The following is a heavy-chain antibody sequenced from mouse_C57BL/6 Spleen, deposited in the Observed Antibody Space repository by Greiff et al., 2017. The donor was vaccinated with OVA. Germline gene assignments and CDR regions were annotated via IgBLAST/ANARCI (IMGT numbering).Heavy chain of an antibody. CDR2: IRSKSNNYAT. D-gene: IGHD2-2*01. CDR1: GFSFNTYA. V-gene: IGHV10-1*01. CDR3: VRIDYGYDDWCAD. J-gene: IGHJ3*01. Sequence: EVQVVESGGGLVQPKGSLKLSCAASGFSFNTYAMNWVRQAPGKGLEWVTRIRSKSNNYATYYADSVKVRFTISRDDSESMLYLQMNNLKTEDTAMNYCVRIDYGYDDWCADWGQGTLVTVSA.